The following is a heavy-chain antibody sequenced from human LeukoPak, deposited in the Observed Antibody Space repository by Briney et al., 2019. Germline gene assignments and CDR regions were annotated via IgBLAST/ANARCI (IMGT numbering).Heavy chain of an antibody. D-gene: IGHD2-15*01. CDR2: ITGSGGST. Sequence: GGSLRLSCAASGFTFSTYLMHWVRQAPGKGLEWVSAITGSGGSTYYADSVKGRFTISRDNSKNTLYLQMSSLRAEDTAIYYCAKSPLGSCSGVKCYPLDYWGQGTLVTVSS. CDR1: GFTFSTYL. J-gene: IGHJ4*02. V-gene: IGHV3-23*01. CDR3: AKSPLGSCSGVKCYPLDY.